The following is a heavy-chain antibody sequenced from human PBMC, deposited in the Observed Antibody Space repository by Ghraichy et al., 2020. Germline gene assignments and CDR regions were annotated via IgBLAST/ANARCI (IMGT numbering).Heavy chain of an antibody. D-gene: IGHD1-1*01. CDR3: AKEGNWNLDY. CDR2: INSDGSIT. Sequence: GGSLRLSCAASGSTFSPYWMHWVRQAPGKGLVWVSRINSDGSITHYADSVKGRVTISRDNAKKTLYLQMNSLRAEDTAIYSCAKEGNWNLDYWGQGTLVTVSS. V-gene: IGHV3-74*01. CDR1: GSTFSPYW. J-gene: IGHJ4*02.